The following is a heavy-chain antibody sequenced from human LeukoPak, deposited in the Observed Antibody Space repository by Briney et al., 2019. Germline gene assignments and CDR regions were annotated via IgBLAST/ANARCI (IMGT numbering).Heavy chain of an antibody. CDR3: ARGGIRGVIKSYFDY. J-gene: IGHJ4*02. CDR1: GGSFSGYY. V-gene: IGHV4-34*01. Sequence: SETLSLTRAVYGGSFSGYYWSWIRQPPGKGLEWIGEINHSGSTNYNPSLKSRVTISVDTSENQFSLKLSSVTAADTAVYYCARGGIRGVIKSYFDYWGQGTLVTVSS. D-gene: IGHD3-10*01. CDR2: INHSGST.